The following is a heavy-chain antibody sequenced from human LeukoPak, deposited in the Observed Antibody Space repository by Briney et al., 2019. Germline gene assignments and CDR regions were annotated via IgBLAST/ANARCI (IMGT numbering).Heavy chain of an antibody. J-gene: IGHJ4*02. V-gene: IGHV3-53*01. Sequence: PGGSLRLSCAASGFTFSSYAMSWVRQAPGKGLEWVSLIYSGGSTYYADSVKGRFTISRDNSKNTLYLQMNSLKAEDTAVYYCARVVDTAMVFDYWGQGTLVTVSS. CDR2: IYSGGST. CDR3: ARVVDTAMVFDY. CDR1: GFTFSSYA. D-gene: IGHD5-18*01.